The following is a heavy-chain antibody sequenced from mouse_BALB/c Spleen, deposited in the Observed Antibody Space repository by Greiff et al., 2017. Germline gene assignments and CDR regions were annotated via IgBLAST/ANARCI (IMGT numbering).Heavy chain of an antibody. V-gene: IGHV5-6-3*01. J-gene: IGHJ2*01. CDR2: INSNGGST. Sequence: EVHLVESGGGLVQPGGSLKLSCAASGFTFSSYGMPWVRQTPDKRLELVATINSNGGSTYYPDSVKGRSTISRDNAKNTLYLQMSSLTSEDKAMYYCARDGGYRYPLDYWGQGTTLTVSS. CDR1: GFTFSSYG. D-gene: IGHD2-14*01. CDR3: ARDGGYRYPLDY.